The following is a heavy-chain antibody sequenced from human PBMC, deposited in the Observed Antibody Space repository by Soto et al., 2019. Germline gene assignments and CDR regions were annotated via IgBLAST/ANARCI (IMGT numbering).Heavy chain of an antibody. CDR1: GGSISSSNW. V-gene: IGHV4-4*02. J-gene: IGHJ4*02. Sequence: SETLSLTCAVSGGSISSSNWWSWVRQPPGKGLEWIGEIYHSGSTDYNPSLKSRVTISVDKSKNQFSLKLSSVTAADTAVYYCARPSRSGGSCYLFDYWGQGTLVTVSS. CDR3: ARPSRSGGSCYLFDY. D-gene: IGHD2-15*01. CDR2: IYHSGST.